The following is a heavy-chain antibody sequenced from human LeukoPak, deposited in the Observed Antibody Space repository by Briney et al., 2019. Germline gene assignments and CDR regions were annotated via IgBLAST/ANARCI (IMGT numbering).Heavy chain of an antibody. CDR1: GGSISSGVYC. CDR3: ARDGGGSLYGMDV. J-gene: IGHJ6*02. D-gene: IGHD2-15*01. Sequence: SETLSLTCTVSGGSISSGVYCWSWIRQRPGEGLQWIGYICSSGSAYYNPSLKSRVTMSIDTSDNQFSLKLNSVTAADTAVYYCARDGGGSLYGMDVWGQGTTVTVSS. V-gene: IGHV4-31*03. CDR2: ICSSGSA.